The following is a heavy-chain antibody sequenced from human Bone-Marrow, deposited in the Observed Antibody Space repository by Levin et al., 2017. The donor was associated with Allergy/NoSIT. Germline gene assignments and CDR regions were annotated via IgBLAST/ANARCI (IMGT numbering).Heavy chain of an antibody. CDR2: ISGSGGST. CDR1: GFTFSSYA. J-gene: IGHJ6*03. CDR3: AKGGLRFLEWLPPRYMDV. V-gene: IGHV3-23*01. Sequence: GESLKISCAASGFTFSSYAMSWVRQAPGKGLEWVSAISGSGGSTYYADSVKGRFTISRDNSKNTLYLQMNSLRAEDTAVYYCAKGGLRFLEWLPPRYMDVWGKGTTVTVSS. D-gene: IGHD3-3*01.